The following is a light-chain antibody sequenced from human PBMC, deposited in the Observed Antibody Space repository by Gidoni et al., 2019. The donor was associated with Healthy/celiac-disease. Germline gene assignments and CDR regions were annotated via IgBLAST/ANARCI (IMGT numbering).Light chain of an antibody. CDR3: QQGLT. CDR2: AAS. J-gene: IGKJ4*01. V-gene: IGKV1-39*01. Sequence: DIQMTQSPYSLSASVGDRVTITCRARQSISSYLNWYQQKPGKAPKLLIYAASSLQSGVPSRFSGSGSGTDFTLTISSLQPEDFATYYCQQGLTFGGGTKVEIK. CDR1: QSISSY.